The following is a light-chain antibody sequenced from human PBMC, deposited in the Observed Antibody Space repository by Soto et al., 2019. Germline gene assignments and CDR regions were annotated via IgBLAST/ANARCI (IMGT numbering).Light chain of an antibody. CDR1: QSFYSNY. J-gene: IGKJ2*01. CDR2: GAS. Sequence: EIVLTQSPGTLSSSPGERATLSCRASQSFYSNYLAWYQQKPGQSPRLLIYGASTRATGIPDRFSGSGSGTDFTLTISRLEPEDFAVYYCQQYDTSPYTFGQGTKVDIK. CDR3: QQYDTSPYT. V-gene: IGKV3-20*01.